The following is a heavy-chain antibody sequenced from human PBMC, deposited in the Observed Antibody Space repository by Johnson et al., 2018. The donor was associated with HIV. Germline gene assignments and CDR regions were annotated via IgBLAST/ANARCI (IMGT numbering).Heavy chain of an antibody. J-gene: IGHJ3*02. CDR1: GFTFSSYA. CDR3: ARGSQEMVTIWNAFDI. CDR2: ISYDEIDK. D-gene: IGHD5-24*01. Sequence: QVQLVESGGGVVQPGRSLRLSCAASGFTFSSYAMHWVRQAPGKGLAWVAVISYDEIDKYYEDSVTGRFTVSRDNSKNTLYLQMNSLRGEDTAVYYCARGSQEMVTIWNAFDIWGQGTMVTVSS. V-gene: IGHV3-30*03.